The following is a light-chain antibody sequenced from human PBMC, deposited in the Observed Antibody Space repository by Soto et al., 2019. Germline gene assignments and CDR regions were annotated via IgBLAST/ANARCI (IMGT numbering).Light chain of an antibody. CDR2: DAS. V-gene: IGKV1-5*01. J-gene: IGKJ1*01. CDR1: QSISTF. Sequence: QMTQSPSTLSASAGDTVTITCRASQSISTFLAWYQQKPGKAPKLLIFDASSLKSGVPSRFSGSGSGTEFTLTISSLQPDDFATYYCQQYDSYSWTFRQGTKVDIK. CDR3: QQYDSYSWT.